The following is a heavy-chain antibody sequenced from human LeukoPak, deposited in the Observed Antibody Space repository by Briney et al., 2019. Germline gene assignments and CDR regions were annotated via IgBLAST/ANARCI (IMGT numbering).Heavy chain of an antibody. CDR3: AATFPFDAFDI. D-gene: IGHD3-16*01. J-gene: IGHJ3*02. V-gene: IGHV4-59*08. Sequence: SETLSLTCTVWGGPMSSYYWSWIRQPPGKGLEWIRYIYYSGSTNYNPSLKSRVTKSVDTSKNQFSLKLSSVTAADTAVYYCAATFPFDAFDIWGQGTMVTVSS. CDR1: GGPMSSYY. CDR2: IYYSGST.